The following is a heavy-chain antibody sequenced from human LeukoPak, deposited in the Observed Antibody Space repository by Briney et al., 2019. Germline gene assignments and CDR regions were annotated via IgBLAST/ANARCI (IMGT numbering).Heavy chain of an antibody. D-gene: IGHD3-22*01. V-gene: IGHV3-74*01. CDR2: INGYGSST. J-gene: IGHJ3*02. CDR3: TRGADSSGYPDAFDI. CDR1: GFTFVSYW. Sequence: PGGSLRLSCAASGFTFVSYWMHWVRQAPGKGLVWVSRINGYGSSTDFADSVKGRFTISRDNAKNTLYLQMNSLRAEDTAVYYCTRGADSSGYPDAFDIWGQGTMVTVSS.